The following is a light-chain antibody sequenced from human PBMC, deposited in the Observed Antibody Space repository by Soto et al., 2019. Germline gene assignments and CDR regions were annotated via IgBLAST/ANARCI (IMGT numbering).Light chain of an antibody. CDR1: QGIGSA. CDR2: DAS. V-gene: IGKV1-13*02. CDR3: LLFNTYPQA. Sequence: AIQLTQSPSSLSASIGDRVTITCRARQGIGSALAWYQQAPGKPPKLLIFDASTLENGVPSRFSGGGSGTDFTLTISSLQPVDFATYYCLLFNTYPQAFGGGTKVEIK. J-gene: IGKJ4*01.